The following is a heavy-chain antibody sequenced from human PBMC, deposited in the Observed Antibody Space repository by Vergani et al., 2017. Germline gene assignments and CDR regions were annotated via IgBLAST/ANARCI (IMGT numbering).Heavy chain of an antibody. Sequence: EVQLVESGGGLVKPGGSLRLSCAASGFTFSSYSMNWVRQAPGKGLEWVSSISSSSSYIYYADSVKGRFTISRDNAKNSLYLQMNSLRAEDTAVYYCARDSSSWSDWFDPWGQGTLVTVPS. D-gene: IGHD6-13*01. CDR1: GFTFSSYS. CDR2: ISSSSSYI. V-gene: IGHV3-21*01. CDR3: ARDSSSWSDWFDP. J-gene: IGHJ5*02.